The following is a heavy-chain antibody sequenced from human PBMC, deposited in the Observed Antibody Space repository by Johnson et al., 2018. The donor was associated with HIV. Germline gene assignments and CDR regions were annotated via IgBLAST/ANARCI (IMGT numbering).Heavy chain of an antibody. Sequence: QVQLVESGGGVVQPGRSLRLSCAASGFTFSSYGMHWVRHAPGKGLEWVAVISYDGSNKYYADSVKGRFTISRDNSKNTLSLQMNSLRAEDTAVYYCAGGNSGWYGIDAFDIWGQGTVVTVSS. V-gene: IGHV3-30*03. CDR3: AGGNSGWYGIDAFDI. CDR2: ISYDGSNK. D-gene: IGHD6-19*01. J-gene: IGHJ3*02. CDR1: GFTFSSYG.